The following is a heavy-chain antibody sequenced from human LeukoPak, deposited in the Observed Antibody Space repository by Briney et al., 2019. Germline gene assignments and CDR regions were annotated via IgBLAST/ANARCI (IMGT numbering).Heavy chain of an antibody. Sequence: GSSVKVSCKASGGTFSSYAISWVRQAPGQGLEWMGGIIPIFGTANYAQKFQGRVTITADESTSTAYMELSSLRSEDTAVYYCARDWTTVTTWGLNWFDPWGQGTLVTVSS. CDR1: GGTFSSYA. D-gene: IGHD4-11*01. V-gene: IGHV1-69*01. J-gene: IGHJ5*02. CDR3: ARDWTTVTTWGLNWFDP. CDR2: IIPIFGTA.